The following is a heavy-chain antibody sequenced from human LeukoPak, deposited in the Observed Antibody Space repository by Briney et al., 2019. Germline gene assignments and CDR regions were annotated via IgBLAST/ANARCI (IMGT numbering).Heavy chain of an antibody. CDR1: GGSISSGGYY. J-gene: IGHJ3*02. D-gene: IGHD5-12*01. CDR3: ARQYRDVVATDDAFDI. CDR2: IYHSGST. Sequence: PSQTLSLTCTVSGGSISSGGYYWSWIRQPPGKGLEWIGYIYHSGSTYYNPSLKSRVTISVDRSKNQFSLKLSSVTAADTAVYYCARQYRDVVATDDAFDIWGQGTMVTVSS. V-gene: IGHV4-30-2*01.